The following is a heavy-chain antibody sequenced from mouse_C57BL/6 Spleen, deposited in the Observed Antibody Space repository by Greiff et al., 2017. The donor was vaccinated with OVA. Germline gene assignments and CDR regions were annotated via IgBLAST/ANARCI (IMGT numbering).Heavy chain of an antibody. Sequence: VQLQQSGPELVKPGASVKISCKASGYAFSSSWMNWVKQRPGKGLEWIGRIYPGDGDTNYNGKFKGQATLTADTSSRTAYMQLSSLTSEDSAVYLCAIWKLDSSGYVYFDYWGQGTTLTVSS. V-gene: IGHV1-82*01. D-gene: IGHD3-2*02. CDR1: GYAFSSSW. CDR2: IYPGDGDT. J-gene: IGHJ2*01. CDR3: AIWKLDSSGYVYFDY.